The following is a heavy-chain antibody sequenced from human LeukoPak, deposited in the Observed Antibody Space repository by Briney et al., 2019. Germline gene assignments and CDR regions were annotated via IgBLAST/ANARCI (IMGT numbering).Heavy chain of an antibody. D-gene: IGHD3-22*01. CDR3: ARVRYSDSSGYYYYGMDV. CDR2: IIPIFGTA. Sequence: GASVTVSCKASGGTFSSYAISWVRQAPGQGLEWMGGIIPIFGTANYAQKFQGRVTITADESTSTAYMELSSLRSEDTAVYYCARVRYSDSSGYYYYGMDVWGQGTTVTVSS. V-gene: IGHV1-69*13. CDR1: GGTFSSYA. J-gene: IGHJ6*02.